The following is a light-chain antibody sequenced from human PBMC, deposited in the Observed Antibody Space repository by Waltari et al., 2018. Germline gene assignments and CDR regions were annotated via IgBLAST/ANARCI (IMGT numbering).Light chain of an antibody. CDR1: QSVGRS. CDR3: QMYVSLPAT. Sequence: EIVLTQSPGTLSLSPGERATLSCRASQSVGRSLAWYQQKPGQAPRLLIYDASSRATGIPDRFRGSGSGTDFSLTISRLEPEDFAVYYCQMYVSLPATFGQGTKVEIK. V-gene: IGKV3-20*01. CDR2: DAS. J-gene: IGKJ1*01.